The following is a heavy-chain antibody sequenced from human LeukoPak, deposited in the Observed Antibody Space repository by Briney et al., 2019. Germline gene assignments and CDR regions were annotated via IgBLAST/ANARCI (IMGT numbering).Heavy chain of an antibody. V-gene: IGHV3-23*01. CDR1: GFSFSSYA. D-gene: IGHD2-2*01. J-gene: IGHJ4*02. CDR3: AGGPAAIHYYFDY. CDR2: ISAGGGST. Sequence: GGSLRLSCAASGFSFSSYAMSWVRQAPGKGLEWVSGISAGGGSTYYADSVKGRFTTSRDSSKNTLYLQMNSLRAEDTAVYYCAGGPAAIHYYFDYWGQGTLVTVSS.